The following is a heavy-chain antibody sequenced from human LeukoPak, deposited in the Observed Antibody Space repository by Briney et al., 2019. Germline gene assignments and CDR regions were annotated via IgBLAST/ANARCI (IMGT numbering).Heavy chain of an antibody. V-gene: IGHV3-9*01. CDR2: ISWYRGSI. CDR1: VFTFDDYA. Sequence: GRSLTLSCPASVFTFDDYAMHWVRQAPSKGLEWVSGISWYRGSIGDADYVTGRFPISSDNAKNALYLQMHSLRAEAAALYYCGKAYSSSLPTPNWFDPWGQGTLVTVSS. CDR3: GKAYSSSLPTPNWFDP. J-gene: IGHJ5*02. D-gene: IGHD6-13*01.